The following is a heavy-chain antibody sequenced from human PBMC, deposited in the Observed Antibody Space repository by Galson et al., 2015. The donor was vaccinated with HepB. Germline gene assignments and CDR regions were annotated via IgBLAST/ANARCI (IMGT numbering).Heavy chain of an antibody. CDR3: AKEAGP. J-gene: IGHJ5*02. CDR1: GDSFSNYW. Sequence: QSGAEVKKPGESLKISCKVSGDSFSNYWIGWVRQMPGKGLEWMGLIYLDDSDTRYSPSFQGQVTISADKSISTAYLQWSSLRASDTATDYCAKEAGPWGQGTLVTVSS. CDR2: IYLDDSDT. V-gene: IGHV5-51*01.